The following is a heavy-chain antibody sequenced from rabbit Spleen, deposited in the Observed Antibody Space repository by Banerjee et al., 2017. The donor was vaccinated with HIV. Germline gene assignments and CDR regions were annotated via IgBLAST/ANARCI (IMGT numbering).Heavy chain of an antibody. Sequence: QSLEESGGDLVKPGASLTLTCTASGFSFSSSYYMGWVRQAPGKGLEYIACIFAGSSGATSYASWAKGRFTISKTSSTTVTLQMTSLTAADTATYFCARNYVNVFDPWGPGTLVTVS. D-gene: IGHD1-1*01. V-gene: IGHV1S40*01. J-gene: IGHJ2*01. CDR2: IFAGSSGAT. CDR1: GFSFSSSYY. CDR3: ARNYVNVFDP.